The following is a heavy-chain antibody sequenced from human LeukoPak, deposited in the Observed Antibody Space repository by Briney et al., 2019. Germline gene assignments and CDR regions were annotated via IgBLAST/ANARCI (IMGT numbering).Heavy chain of an antibody. D-gene: IGHD1-26*01. CDR2: IYYSGST. J-gene: IGHJ4*02. V-gene: IGHV4-59*01. CDR3: ARAQYSGSYRFDY. CDR1: GGSISSYY. Sequence: SETLSLTCTVSGGSISSYYWSWIRQPPGKGLEWIGYIYYSGSTNYNPSLKSRVTISVDTSKNQFSLKLSSVTAADTAVYYCARAQYSGSYRFDYWGQGTLVTVSS.